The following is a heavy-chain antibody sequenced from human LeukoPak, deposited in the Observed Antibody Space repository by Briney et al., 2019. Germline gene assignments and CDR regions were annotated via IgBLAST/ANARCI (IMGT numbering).Heavy chain of an antibody. CDR1: GYIFTGYY. D-gene: IGHD5-18*01. CDR2: INPNSGGT. V-gene: IGHV1-2*02. Sequence: GASVKVSCKTSGYIFTGYYMHWVRQAPGQGLEWMGWINPNSGGTNYAQKFQGRVTMTRDTSISTAYMELSRLRSDDTAVYYCARDARSGYSYGPKVDYWGQGTLVTVSS. J-gene: IGHJ4*02. CDR3: ARDARSGYSYGPKVDY.